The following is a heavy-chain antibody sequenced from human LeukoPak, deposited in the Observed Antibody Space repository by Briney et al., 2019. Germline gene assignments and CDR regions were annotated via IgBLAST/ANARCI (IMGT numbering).Heavy chain of an antibody. Sequence: GGSLRLSCAASGFTFSNYAMSWVRQAPGKGLEWVSAISNNGVNTYYADSVKGRFTISKDNSKNTLYLQMTSLRHEDTAVYYCGEVQTVNKFDYWGRGTLVTVSS. CDR2: ISNNGVNT. J-gene: IGHJ4*01. CDR3: GEVQTVNKFDY. CDR1: GFTFSNYA. D-gene: IGHD1-1*01. V-gene: IGHV3-23*01.